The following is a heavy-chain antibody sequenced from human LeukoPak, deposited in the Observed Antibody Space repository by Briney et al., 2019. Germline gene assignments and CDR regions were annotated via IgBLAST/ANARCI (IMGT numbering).Heavy chain of an antibody. Sequence: GESLKISCKGSGYSFTSYWIGWVRQMPGKGLEWMGIIYPGDSDTRYSPSFQGQVTISADKSISTAYLQWSSLKASDTAKYYCASIRRYDSSGYYYPSPPPHFDYWGQGTLVTVSS. D-gene: IGHD3-22*01. V-gene: IGHV5-51*01. J-gene: IGHJ4*02. CDR2: IYPGDSDT. CDR3: ASIRRYDSSGYYYPSPPPHFDY. CDR1: GYSFTSYW.